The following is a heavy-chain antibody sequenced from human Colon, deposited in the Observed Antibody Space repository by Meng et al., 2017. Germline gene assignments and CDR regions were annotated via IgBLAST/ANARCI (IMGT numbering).Heavy chain of an antibody. D-gene: IGHD3-9*01. CDR2: IHPSGST. CDR3: ARGVDWAKSGNF. J-gene: IGHJ4*02. CDR1: GGAFLCFY. V-gene: IGHV4-34*01. Sequence: QVAPRPGGAGTVKASGSPSPTRPGLGGAFLCFYLAWVRPPPGKGLEWVGEIHPSGSTYYSPSLQSRVTITLDTSKNQFSLTLSSMTAADTAVYYCARGVDWAKSGNFWGQGTLVTVSS.